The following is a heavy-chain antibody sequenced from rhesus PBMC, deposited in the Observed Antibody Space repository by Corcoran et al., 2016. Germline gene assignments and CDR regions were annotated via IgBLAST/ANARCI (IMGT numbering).Heavy chain of an antibody. D-gene: IGHD5-24*01. CDR1: GGPLSDDYY. CDR2: IYGSGGGT. CDR3: ARDGSGYTSFDY. Sequence: QVQLQESGPGLVKPSETLSLTCAVSGGPLSDDYYCSRIRQPPGKGLEWIGYIYGSGGGTNCNPSLKNRVTISTVTSKNQFSLELSSVTAADTAVYYCARDGSGYTSFDYWGQGDLVTVSS. V-gene: IGHV4-106*01. J-gene: IGHJ4*01.